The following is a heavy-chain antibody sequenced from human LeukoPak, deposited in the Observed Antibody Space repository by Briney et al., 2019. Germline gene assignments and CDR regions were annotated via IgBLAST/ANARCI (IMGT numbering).Heavy chain of an antibody. V-gene: IGHV1-18*01. CDR2: ISAYNGDT. J-gene: IGHJ5*02. Sequence: ASVKVSCKASGYTFTSHGISWVRQAPGRGLEWMGWISAYNGDTKYAQNLQGRVTLTIYTSTTTAYLELRSLTSDDTAVYYCARDPSNTSGWKTWFDPWGQGTLVTVSS. CDR1: GYTFTSHG. CDR3: ARDPSNTSGWKTWFDP. D-gene: IGHD6-19*01.